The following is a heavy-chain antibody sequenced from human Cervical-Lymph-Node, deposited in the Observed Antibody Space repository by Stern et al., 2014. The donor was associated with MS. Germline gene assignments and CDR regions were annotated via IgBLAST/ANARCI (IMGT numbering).Heavy chain of an antibody. J-gene: IGHJ6*02. V-gene: IGHV3-9*01. CDR2: ITYNSGRG. D-gene: IGHD3-3*01. CDR1: GLHFDDFA. Sequence: EVQLVESGGGLVQPGGSLGLSCAASGLHFDDFAMHWVRQAPGRGLEWGSGITYNSGRGGYAASVRGRFTVSRDNAKNSVYLQMDSLGPEDTALYYCVKAISTYYDYWKPSGGFYGMDVWGQGTTVTVSS. CDR3: VKAISTYYDYWKPSGGFYGMDV.